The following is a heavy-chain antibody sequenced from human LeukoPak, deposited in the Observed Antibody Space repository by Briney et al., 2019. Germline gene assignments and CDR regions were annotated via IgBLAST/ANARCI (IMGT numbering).Heavy chain of an antibody. CDR2: IYSGDSDT. CDR3: ARQIGGSGSYYDY. D-gene: IGHD3-10*01. V-gene: IGHV5-51*01. CDR1: GYSFTGYW. J-gene: IGHJ4*02. Sequence: GEPLNTSSKGGGYSFTGYWIGRGRQLPGKGREWLGIIYSGDSDTRYSPSFQGQVSISADKSISTAYLQWSSLKASDTAMYDYARQIGGSGSYYDYCCQGPLVMVSS.